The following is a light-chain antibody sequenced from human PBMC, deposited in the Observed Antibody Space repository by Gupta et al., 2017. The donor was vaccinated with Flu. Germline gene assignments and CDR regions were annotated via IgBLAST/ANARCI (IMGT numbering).Light chain of an antibody. CDR1: SPNIGAGYD. V-gene: IGLV1-40*01. J-gene: IGLJ3*02. Sequence: QSVLTQPPSVSGAPGPRVTIPCTGSSPNIGAGYDVHWYQQLPGTAPKLLIYGNSNRPSGVPDRFSGSKSGTSASLAITGLQAEDEADYYCQSYDSSLSGSGVFGGGTKLTVL. CDR2: GNS. CDR3: QSYDSSLSGSGV.